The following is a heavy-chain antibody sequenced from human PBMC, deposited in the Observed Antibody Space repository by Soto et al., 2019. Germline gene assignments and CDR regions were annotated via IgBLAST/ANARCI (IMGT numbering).Heavy chain of an antibody. J-gene: IGHJ4*02. V-gene: IGHV3-53*01. D-gene: IGHD3-22*01. CDR3: ASAGSPFDSASSGYWGFDH. Sequence: PGGSLRRSGVASWFAVSNNYMNWVRQAPGKGLEWVSVGYSGGTTYYADSVRGRFTVSRDDSKNTLFLQMGSLRAEDTAVYYCASAGSPFDSASSGYWGFDHWGQGTLVTVSS. CDR2: GYSGGTT. CDR1: WFAVSNNY.